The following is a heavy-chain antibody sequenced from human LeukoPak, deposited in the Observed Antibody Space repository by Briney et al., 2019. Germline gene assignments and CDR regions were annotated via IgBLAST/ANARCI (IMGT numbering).Heavy chain of an antibody. V-gene: IGHV4-31*03. D-gene: IGHD2-21*02. J-gene: IGHJ3*02. CDR1: GDSISSGGYY. CDR3: ARDGVTADAFDI. Sequence: PSETLSLTCTVSGDSISSGGYYWSWIRQHPGKGLEWIGYIYYCGSTYYNPSLKSRVTISVDTSKNQFSLKLSSVTAADTAVYYCARDGVTADAFDIWGQGTMVTVSS. CDR2: IYYCGST.